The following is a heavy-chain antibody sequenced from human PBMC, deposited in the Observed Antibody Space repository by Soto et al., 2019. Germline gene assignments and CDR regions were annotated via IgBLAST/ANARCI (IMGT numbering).Heavy chain of an antibody. CDR3: ASSLYYYGSGSYYYYYGVDV. V-gene: IGHV4-4*07. CDR2: IYTSGST. Sequence: PSETLSLTCTVSGGSISSYYWSWIRQPAGKGLEWIGRIYTSGSTNYNPSLKSRVTMSVDTSKNQFSLKLSSVTAADTAVYYCASSLYYYGSGSYYYYYGVDVGGQGTTVTVSS. D-gene: IGHD3-10*01. J-gene: IGHJ6*02. CDR1: GGSISSYY.